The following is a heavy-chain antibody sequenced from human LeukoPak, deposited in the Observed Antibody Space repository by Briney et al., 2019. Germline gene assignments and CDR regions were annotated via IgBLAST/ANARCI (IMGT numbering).Heavy chain of an antibody. Sequence: SETLSLTCTVSGGSISSYYWSWIRQPPGKGLEWIGDIYYSGGTKYNPSLRSRVTISIDTSQNQFSLKLTSVTAADTAVYYCVRVRLGATAASFDYWGQGTLVTVSS. J-gene: IGHJ4*02. V-gene: IGHV4-59*01. CDR1: GGSISSYY. D-gene: IGHD1-26*01. CDR3: VRVRLGATAASFDY. CDR2: IYYSGGT.